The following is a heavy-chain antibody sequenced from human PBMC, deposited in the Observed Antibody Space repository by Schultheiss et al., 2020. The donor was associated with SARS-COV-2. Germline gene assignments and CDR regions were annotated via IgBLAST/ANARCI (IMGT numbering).Heavy chain of an antibody. Sequence: SETLSLTCTVSGGSISAYSWSWVRQPPGKGLEWIGYVYSSGNTNYNPSLKSRVTMSVDMTKNQFSLKLSSVTAADTAVYYCAHSSGYLYYFDYWGQGTLVTVSS. CDR1: GGSISAYS. V-gene: IGHV4-59*01. D-gene: IGHD3-22*01. CDR3: AHSSGYLYYFDY. CDR2: VYSSGNT. J-gene: IGHJ4*02.